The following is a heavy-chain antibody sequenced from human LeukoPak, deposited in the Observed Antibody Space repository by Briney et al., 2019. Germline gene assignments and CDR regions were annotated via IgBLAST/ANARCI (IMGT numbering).Heavy chain of an antibody. V-gene: IGHV1-69*13. Sequence: ASVKVSCKASGGTFSSYAISWVRQAPGQGLEWMGGIIPTFGTANYAQKFQGRVTITADESTSTAYMELSSLRSEDTAVYYCARKICSSTSCYHYYFDYWGQGTLVTVSS. CDR2: IIPTFGTA. CDR3: ARKICSSTSCYHYYFDY. D-gene: IGHD2-2*01. CDR1: GGTFSSYA. J-gene: IGHJ4*02.